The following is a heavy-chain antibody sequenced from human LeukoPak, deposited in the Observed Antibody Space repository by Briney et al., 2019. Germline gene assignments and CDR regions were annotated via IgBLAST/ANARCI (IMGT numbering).Heavy chain of an antibody. CDR3: ARDYSGWSLDP. CDR1: GFTFSSYA. Sequence: GSLRLSCAASGFTFSSYAMSWVRQAPGKGLEWVSYISDSGKTRYYADSVKGRFTISRDNAKNSLYLQMNSLRAEDTAVYYCARDYSGWSLDPWGQGTLVTVSS. CDR2: ISDSGKTR. D-gene: IGHD5-12*01. J-gene: IGHJ5*02. V-gene: IGHV3-48*04.